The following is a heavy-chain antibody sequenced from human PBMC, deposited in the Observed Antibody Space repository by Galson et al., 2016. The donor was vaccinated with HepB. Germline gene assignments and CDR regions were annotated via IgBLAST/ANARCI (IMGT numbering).Heavy chain of an antibody. J-gene: IGHJ6*03. D-gene: IGHD2-15*01. Sequence: SLRLSCAASGFTFRSYAMHWVRQAPGKGLEWVAVIRSDGTNKNYADSVKGRFTISSDNSKNTLYLQMNSLRAEDTAVYFCARDAGGRYYYYYMDVWGKGTTVTVSS. CDR3: ARDAGGRYYYYYMDV. V-gene: IGHV3-33*01. CDR1: GFTFRSYA. CDR2: IRSDGTNK.